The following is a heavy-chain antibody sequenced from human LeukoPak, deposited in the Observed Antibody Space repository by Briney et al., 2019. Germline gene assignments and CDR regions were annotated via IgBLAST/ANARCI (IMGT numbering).Heavy chain of an antibody. CDR3: ARGGYSYENYYYYYYMDV. D-gene: IGHD5-18*01. V-gene: IGHV6-1*01. J-gene: IGHJ6*03. Sequence: SQTLSLTCAISGDSVSSNSAAWNWIRQSPSRGLEWLGRTYYRSKWYNDYAVSVKSRITINPDTSKNQFSLQLNSVTPEDTAVYYCARGGYSYENYYYYYYMDVWGKGTTVTVSS. CDR2: TYYRSKWYN. CDR1: GDSVSSNSAA.